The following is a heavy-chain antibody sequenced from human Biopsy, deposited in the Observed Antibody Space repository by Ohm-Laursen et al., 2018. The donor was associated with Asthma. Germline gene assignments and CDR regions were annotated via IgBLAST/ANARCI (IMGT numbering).Heavy chain of an antibody. CDR2: ISVYNGNT. CDR1: GYTFNSAG. V-gene: IGHV1-18*01. D-gene: IGHD3-10*01. CDR3: ARAVDYSHYYGIDV. J-gene: IGHJ6*02. Sequence: GPSVKVSRKTSGYTFNSAGITWVRQAPGQGLEWMGWISVYNGNTKVAQKLQDRVTMITDTSTSTAYMELRSLRSDDTAVYFCARAVDYSHYYGIDVWGQGTTVTVS.